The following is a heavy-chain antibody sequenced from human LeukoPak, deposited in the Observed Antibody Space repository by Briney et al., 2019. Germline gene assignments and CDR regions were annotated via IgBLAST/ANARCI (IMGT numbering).Heavy chain of an antibody. V-gene: IGHV3-7*04. CDR3: ARDSPGYLAYDS. Sequence: PGGSLRLSCAASAFTFSGYWMSWVRQAPGKGPEWVANIKEDGSATYYVDSVKGRFTISRDNAKKSLYLQMNSLRAEDTAVYYCARDSPGYLAYDSWGQGTLVTVSS. CDR1: AFTFSGYW. J-gene: IGHJ4*02. D-gene: IGHD1-1*01. CDR2: IKEDGSAT.